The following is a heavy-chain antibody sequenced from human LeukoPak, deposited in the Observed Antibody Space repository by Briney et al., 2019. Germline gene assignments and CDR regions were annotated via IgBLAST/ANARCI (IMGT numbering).Heavy chain of an antibody. J-gene: IGHJ5*02. CDR1: GGSIDSNS. CDR2: IYYSGTT. V-gene: IGHV4-59*01. CDR3: ARRSSSWKNWFDP. Sequence: LGTLSLTCTVSGGSIDSNSWTWIRQPPGKGLEWIGYIYYSGTTNYNPSLKSRVTMSVDMSKNQFSLKLSSVTAADTAVYYCARRSSSWKNWFDPWGQGTLVTVSS. D-gene: IGHD6-13*01.